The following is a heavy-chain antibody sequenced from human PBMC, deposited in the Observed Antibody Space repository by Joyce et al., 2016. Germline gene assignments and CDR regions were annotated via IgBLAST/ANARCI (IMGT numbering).Heavy chain of an antibody. CDR3: AREYGGTFYFDY. CDR1: GFSFSGYY. V-gene: IGHV1-2*02. CDR2: INPDRGDT. Sequence: QVQLVQSGAEVKNPGASVKVSCKASGFSFSGYYIHWVRQAPGQGLEGMGWINPDRGDTIYAQKFQGRVTMTRDTSISTVYLELGRLTSDDTPLYYCAREYGGTFYFDYWGQVTLVTVSS. D-gene: IGHD4-23*01. J-gene: IGHJ4*02.